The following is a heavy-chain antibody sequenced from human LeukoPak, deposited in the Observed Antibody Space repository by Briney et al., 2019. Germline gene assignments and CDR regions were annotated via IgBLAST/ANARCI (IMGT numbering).Heavy chain of an antibody. V-gene: IGHV3-21*06. J-gene: IGHJ3*01. Sequence: GGSLRLSCAASGLSFSSGTMNWVRQAPGKALEWVSSLSGSGRLIWYAGSVKGRFTISRDNAANSLFLQMSSLRVEDTAVYYCARDLQTGLAFDAWGQGTVVAVSS. CDR2: LSGSGRLI. CDR1: GLSFSSGT. D-gene: IGHD7-27*01. CDR3: ARDLQTGLAFDA.